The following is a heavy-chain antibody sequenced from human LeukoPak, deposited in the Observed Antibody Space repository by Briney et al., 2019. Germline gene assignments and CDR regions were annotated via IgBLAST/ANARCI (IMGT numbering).Heavy chain of an antibody. J-gene: IGHJ6*02. Sequence: GASVKVSCKASGYTFTSYGISWVRQAPGQGLEWMGWISAYNGNTNYAQKLQGRVTMTTDTSTSTAYMELRSLRSDDTAVYYCARGLEPSYYYYYGMDVWGQGTTVTVSS. CDR1: GYTFTSYG. D-gene: IGHD1-14*01. V-gene: IGHV1-18*01. CDR3: ARGLEPSYYYYYGMDV. CDR2: ISAYNGNT.